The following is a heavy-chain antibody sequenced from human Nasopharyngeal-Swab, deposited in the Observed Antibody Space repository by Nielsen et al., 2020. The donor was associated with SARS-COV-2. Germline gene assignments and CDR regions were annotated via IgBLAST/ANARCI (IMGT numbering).Heavy chain of an antibody. V-gene: IGHV1-3*01. CDR2: INAGNGNT. D-gene: IGHD6-13*01. Sequence: ASVKVSCKASGYTLTSYAMHWVRQAPGQRLEWMGWINAGNGNTKYSQKFQGRVTITRDTSASTAYMELSSLRSEDTAVYYCAVGKIAAGDYYYYYGMDVWGQGTTVTVSS. CDR3: AVGKIAAGDYYYYYGMDV. CDR1: GYTLTSYA. J-gene: IGHJ6*02.